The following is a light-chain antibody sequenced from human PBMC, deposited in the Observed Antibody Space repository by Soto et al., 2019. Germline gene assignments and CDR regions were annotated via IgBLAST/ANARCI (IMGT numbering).Light chain of an antibody. CDR1: QNIGNY. J-gene: IGKJ1*01. Sequence: DIQMTQSPSSLSASVGDRVTITCRASQNIGNYLHWYQQQPGKAPKLLIYSVSTLQTRVPSRFSGGGSATDFTLPISSLQPEDFSTFYCQHSYNSPTWTFGQGTKVEIK. CDR3: QHSYNSPTWT. CDR2: SVS. V-gene: IGKV1-39*01.